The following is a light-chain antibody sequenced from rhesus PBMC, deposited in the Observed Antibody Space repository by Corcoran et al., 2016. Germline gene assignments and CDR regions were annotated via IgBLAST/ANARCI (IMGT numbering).Light chain of an antibody. CDR1: SSNIGSNS. CDR3: AAWDASLSGDI. V-gene: IGLV1-60*01. CDR2: SND. Sequence: QSVLTQPPSVSGAARKSVTISCSGSSSNIGSNSVSWYQQLPGTAPKLLIYSNDQRASGVSDRFTGSKSGTSASLAISGLQTEDDADYYCAAWDASLSGDIFGAGTRLTVL. J-gene: IGLJ1*01.